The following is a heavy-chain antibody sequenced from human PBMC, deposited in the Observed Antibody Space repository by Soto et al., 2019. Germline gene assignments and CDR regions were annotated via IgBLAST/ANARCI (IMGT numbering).Heavy chain of an antibody. J-gene: IGHJ4*02. CDR1: GYTFTGYY. CDR2: INPNSGGT. D-gene: IGHD1-26*01. Sequence: ASVKDSCKASGYTFTGYYMHWVRQAPGQGLEWMGWINPNSGGTNYAQKFQGWVTMTRDTSISTAYMELSRLRSDDAAVYYCAREGCWDGCFDYWGQGTLVTVSS. V-gene: IGHV1-2*04. CDR3: AREGCWDGCFDY.